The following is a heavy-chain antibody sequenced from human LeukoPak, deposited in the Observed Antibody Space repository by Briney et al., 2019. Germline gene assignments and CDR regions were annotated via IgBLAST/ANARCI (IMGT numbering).Heavy chain of an antibody. CDR3: AREFVAYYDFWSGYYTGYFDY. D-gene: IGHD3-3*01. CDR2: IYYSGST. CDR1: GGSISSGDYY. V-gene: IGHV4-30-4*01. Sequence: SQTLSLTFTVAGGSISSGDYYWSWIRQPPWKGLEWTSNIYYSGSTYYNPSLKSRVTISVDTSKNQFSLKLSSVTAADTAVYYCAREFVAYYDFWSGYYTGYFDYWGQGTLVTVSS. J-gene: IGHJ4*02.